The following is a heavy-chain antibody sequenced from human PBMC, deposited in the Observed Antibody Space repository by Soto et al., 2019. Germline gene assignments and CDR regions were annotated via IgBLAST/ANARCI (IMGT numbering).Heavy chain of an antibody. J-gene: IGHJ6*02. CDR3: AKESIAEAGTFYYYYGMDV. CDR1: GFTFSSYA. Sequence: EVQLLESGGGLVQPGGSLRLSCAASGFTFSSYAMSWVRQAPGKGLEWVSAISGSGGSTYYADSVKGRFTISRDNSKNTLYLQMNSLRAEDTAVYYCAKESIAEAGTFYYYYGMDVWGQGTTVTVSS. D-gene: IGHD6-19*01. V-gene: IGHV3-23*01. CDR2: ISGSGGST.